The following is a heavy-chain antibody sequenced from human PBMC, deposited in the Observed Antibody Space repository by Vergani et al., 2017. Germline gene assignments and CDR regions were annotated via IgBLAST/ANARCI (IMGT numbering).Heavy chain of an antibody. Sequence: QVQLVQSGAEVKKPGSSVKVSCKASGGTFSSYTISWVRQAPGQGLEWMGRIIPILGIANYAQKFQGRVTITADKSTSTAYMELSSLRSEDTAVYYCAGAAPAAGHNYYMDVWGKGTTVTVSS. J-gene: IGHJ6*03. D-gene: IGHD6-13*01. CDR3: AGAAPAAGHNYYMDV. V-gene: IGHV1-69*02. CDR1: GGTFSSYT. CDR2: IIPILGIA.